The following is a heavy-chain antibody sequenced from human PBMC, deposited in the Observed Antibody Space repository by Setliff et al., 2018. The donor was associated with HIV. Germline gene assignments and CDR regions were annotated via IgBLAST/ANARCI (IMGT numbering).Heavy chain of an antibody. V-gene: IGHV4-38-2*01. CDR1: GYSINSGFS. CDR3: ARPRRVRSRAWYWFDI. Sequence: ETLSLTCAASGYSINSGFSRAWIRQPPGQGPQWIGSIYQSGSIYYNPSLQSRVTISVDSSKYQFSLNLFSVTAADTAVYYCARPRRVRSRAWYWFDIWGQGTLVTVSS. J-gene: IGHJ5*02. CDR2: IYQSGSI. D-gene: IGHD6-19*01.